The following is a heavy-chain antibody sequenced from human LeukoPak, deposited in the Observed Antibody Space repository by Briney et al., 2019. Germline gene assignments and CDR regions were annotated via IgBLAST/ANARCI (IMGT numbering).Heavy chain of an antibody. Sequence: SQTLSLTCPVSGGSISSGDYYWSWIRQPPGKGLEWIGYMYYSGSTYYNPSLKSRVTISLDTSKNQFSLKLNSVTAADTAVYYCARPYYYDSRIDPWGQGTLVTVSS. CDR1: GGSISSGDYY. CDR2: MYYSGST. V-gene: IGHV4-30-4*01. J-gene: IGHJ5*02. D-gene: IGHD3-22*01. CDR3: ARPYYYDSRIDP.